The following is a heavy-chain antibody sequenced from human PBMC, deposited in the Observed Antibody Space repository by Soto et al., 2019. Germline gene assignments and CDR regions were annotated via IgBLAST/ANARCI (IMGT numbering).Heavy chain of an antibody. CDR2: ISATSTYT. D-gene: IGHD2-21*01. Sequence: QVQLVESGGGLVRPGGSLRLSCAASGFTFSDYYMSWIRQAPGKGLEWVSYISATSTYTNYADSVKGRFTISRDNAKKSLYLQMNSLRAEDTAVYYCATQGLPYYFDGMDVWGQGTTVTVSS. CDR3: ATQGLPYYFDGMDV. V-gene: IGHV3-11*05. J-gene: IGHJ6*02. CDR1: GFTFSDYY.